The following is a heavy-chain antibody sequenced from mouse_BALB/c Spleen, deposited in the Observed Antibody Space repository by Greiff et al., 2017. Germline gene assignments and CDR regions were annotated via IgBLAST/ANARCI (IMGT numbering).Heavy chain of an antibody. V-gene: IGHV1-87*01. J-gene: IGHJ4*01. CDR1: GYTFTSYW. D-gene: IGHD1-1*01. CDR2: IYPGDGDT. CDR3: ARPHYYGSSSYYAMDY. Sequence: VKLQESGAELARPGASVKLSCKASGYTFTSYWMQWVKQRPGQGLEWIGAIYPGDGDTRYTQKFKGKATLTADKSSSTAYMQLSSLASEDSAVYYCARPHYYGSSSYYAMDYWGQGTSVTVSS.